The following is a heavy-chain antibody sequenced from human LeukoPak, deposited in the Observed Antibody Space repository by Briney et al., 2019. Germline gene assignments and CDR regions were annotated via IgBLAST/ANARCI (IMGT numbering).Heavy chain of an antibody. CDR3: AKDMSSDYFVTRNAFDI. Sequence: PGGSLRLSCAASGFTFSSYSMNWVRQAPGKGLEWVSSISSSSSYIYYADSVKGRFTISRDNAKNSLYLQMNSLRAEDTALYYCAKDMSSDYFVTRNAFDIWGQGTMVTVSS. CDR1: GFTFSSYS. V-gene: IGHV3-21*04. J-gene: IGHJ3*02. D-gene: IGHD3-22*01. CDR2: ISSSSSYI.